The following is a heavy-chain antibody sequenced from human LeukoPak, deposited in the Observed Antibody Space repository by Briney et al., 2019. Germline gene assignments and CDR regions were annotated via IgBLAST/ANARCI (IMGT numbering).Heavy chain of an antibody. CDR3: ARLPRAYDYVWGSYRYSPYFDY. CDR2: IYPGDSDT. CDR1: GYSFTSYW. Sequence: GESLKISCKGSGYSFTSYWIGWVRQMPGKGLEWMGIIYPGDSDTRYSPSFQGQVTISADKSISTAYLQWNSLKASDTAMYYCARLPRAYDYVWGSYRYSPYFDYWGQGTLVTVSS. V-gene: IGHV5-51*01. D-gene: IGHD3-16*02. J-gene: IGHJ4*02.